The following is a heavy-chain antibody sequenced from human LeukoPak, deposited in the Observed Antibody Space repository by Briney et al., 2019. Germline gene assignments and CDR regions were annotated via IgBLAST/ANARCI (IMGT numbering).Heavy chain of an antibody. CDR3: ARDYADYVGYFFFDY. Sequence: AESLRLSWAAAGFTFNNYSINWVRQAPGKGLEWVSSISGGGETTYYTDSAKGRSTISRNTSQNTSYLQMNSLRAEDTAVYYCARDYADYVGYFFFDYWGQGTLVTVSS. V-gene: IGHV3-23*01. J-gene: IGHJ4*02. CDR1: GFTFNNYS. D-gene: IGHD4-17*01. CDR2: ISGGGETT.